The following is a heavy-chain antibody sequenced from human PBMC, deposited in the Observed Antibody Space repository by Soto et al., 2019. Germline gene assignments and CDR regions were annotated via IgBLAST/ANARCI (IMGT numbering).Heavy chain of an antibody. D-gene: IGHD2-2*02. CDR1: GYTFTSYA. CDR2: INAGNGNT. CDR3: ARGRIYCSSTSCYMDGIDV. Sequence: ASVKVSCKASGYTFTSYAMHWVRQAPGQRLEWMGWINAGNGNTKYSQKFQGRVTITRDTSASTAYMELSSLRSEDTAVYYCARGRIYCSSTSCYMDGIDVWGQGTTVTVS. V-gene: IGHV1-3*01. J-gene: IGHJ6*02.